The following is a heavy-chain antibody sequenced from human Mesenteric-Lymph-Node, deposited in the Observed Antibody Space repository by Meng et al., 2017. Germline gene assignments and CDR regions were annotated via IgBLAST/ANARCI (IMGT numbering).Heavy chain of an antibody. CDR1: GFTFSSYG. D-gene: IGHD3-3*01. CDR3: ARVEVRFPSYYDFWSGAIDY. J-gene: IGHJ4*02. CDR2: IWDDGTNQ. V-gene: IGHV3-33*01. Sequence: GGSLRLSCAASGFTFSSYGMNWVRQAPGKGLEWVAVIWDDGTNQNYADSVKGRFFISRDNSKNTLSLEMTSLRVEDTAVYYCARVEVRFPSYYDFWSGAIDYWGQGTLVTVSS.